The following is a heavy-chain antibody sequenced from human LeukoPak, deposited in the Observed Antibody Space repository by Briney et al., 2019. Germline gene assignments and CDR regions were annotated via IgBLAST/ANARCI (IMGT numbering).Heavy chain of an antibody. CDR2: ISYDGSNK. Sequence: GGSLRLSCAASGFTFSSYGMHWVRQAPGKGLEWVAIISYDGSNKYYADSVKGRFTISRDNSKNTLYLQMNSLRAEDTAVYYCAKIRPPAYDIWGQGTMVTVSS. D-gene: IGHD3-3*02. J-gene: IGHJ3*02. V-gene: IGHV3-30*18. CDR1: GFTFSSYG. CDR3: AKIRPPAYDI.